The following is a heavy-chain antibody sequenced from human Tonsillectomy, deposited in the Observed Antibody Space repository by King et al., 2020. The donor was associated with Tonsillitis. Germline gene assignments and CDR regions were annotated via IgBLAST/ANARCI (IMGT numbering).Heavy chain of an antibody. D-gene: IGHD6-19*01. CDR1: GFTFSSYA. CDR2: ISGSGGST. J-gene: IGHJ3*02. CDR3: ARVGYSSGWDAGRAFDI. V-gene: IGHV3-23*04. Sequence: VQLVESGGGLVQPGGSLRLSCAASGFTFSSYAMSWVRQAPGKGLEWVSAISGSGGSTYYADSVKARFTISRDNSKNTLYLQMNSLRAEDTAVYYCARVGYSSGWDAGRAFDIWGQGTMVTVSS.